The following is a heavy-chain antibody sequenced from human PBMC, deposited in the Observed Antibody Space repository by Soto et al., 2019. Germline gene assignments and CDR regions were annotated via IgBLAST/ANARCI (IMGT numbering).Heavy chain of an antibody. Sequence: GGSLRLSCAASGFTFSSYGMHWVRQAPGKGLEWVAVIWYDGSNKYYADSVKGRFTISRDNSKNTLYLQMNSLRAEDTAVYYCARGLWGSYYYYGMDVWGQGTAGIVS. CDR2: IWYDGSNK. D-gene: IGHD3-16*01. CDR3: ARGLWGSYYYYGMDV. CDR1: GFTFSSYG. J-gene: IGHJ6*02. V-gene: IGHV3-33*01.